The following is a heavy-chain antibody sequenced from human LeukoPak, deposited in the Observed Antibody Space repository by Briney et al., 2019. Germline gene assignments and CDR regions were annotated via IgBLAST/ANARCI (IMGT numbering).Heavy chain of an antibody. CDR1: GGSISSGSYY. V-gene: IGHV4-61*02. Sequence: SQTLSLTCTVSGGSISSGSYYWNWIRQPAGKGLEWIGRIYPSGSTNYNPSLKSRVTISVDTSKNQFSLKLSSVTAADTAVYYCAREDGGYYDSSGYYPVYYYYYYMDVWGKGTTVTVSS. J-gene: IGHJ6*03. CDR2: IYPSGST. CDR3: AREDGGYYDSSGYYPVYYYYYYMDV. D-gene: IGHD3-22*01.